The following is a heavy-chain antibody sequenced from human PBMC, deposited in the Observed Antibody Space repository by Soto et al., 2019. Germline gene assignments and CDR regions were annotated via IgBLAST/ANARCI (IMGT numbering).Heavy chain of an antibody. CDR1: GFTFSDYA. Sequence: VQLVESGGGVVQPGRSLRLSCAASGFTFSDYAMHWVRQAPGKGLEGVAVVYHDGRNKHYADSVKGRFTISRDSSKNTVALEMTSLSAEDTAVYYCAKGGRQWLVTSDFNYWGQGALVTVSS. CDR2: VYHDGRNK. J-gene: IGHJ4*02. V-gene: IGHV3-30*18. D-gene: IGHD6-19*01. CDR3: AKGGRQWLVTSDFNY.